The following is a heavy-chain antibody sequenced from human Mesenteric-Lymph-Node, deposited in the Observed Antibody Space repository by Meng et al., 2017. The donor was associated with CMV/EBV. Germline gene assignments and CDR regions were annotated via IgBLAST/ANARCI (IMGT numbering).Heavy chain of an antibody. CDR3: ARDSGDLAT. V-gene: IGHV4-61*01. D-gene: IGHD7-27*01. J-gene: IGHJ5*02. Sequence: SETLSLTCTVSGGSVSSASYYWSWIRQPPGKGMEWIGHMYYSGSTNYNPSFKTRVTILVDTSKNQFSLRLTSVIAADTAVYYCARDSGDLATWGQGTLVTVSS. CDR1: GGSVSSASYY. CDR2: MYYSGST.